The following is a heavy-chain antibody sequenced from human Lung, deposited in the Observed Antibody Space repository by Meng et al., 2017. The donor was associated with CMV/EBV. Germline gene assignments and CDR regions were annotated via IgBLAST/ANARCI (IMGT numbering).Heavy chain of an antibody. CDR3: ARWRSGYYHYYYGMDV. Sequence: ESLKISCAASGFTFSSYWMSWVRQAPGKGLEWVANIKQDGSEKYYVDSVKGRFTISRDNAKNSLYLQMNSLRAEDTAVYYCARWRSGYYHYYYGMDVWGRGXTVTVSS. CDR2: IKQDGSEK. CDR1: GFTFSSYW. D-gene: IGHD3-22*01. V-gene: IGHV3-7*01. J-gene: IGHJ6*02.